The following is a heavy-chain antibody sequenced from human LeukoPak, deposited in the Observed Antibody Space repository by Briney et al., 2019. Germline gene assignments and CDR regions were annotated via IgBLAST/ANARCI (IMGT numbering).Heavy chain of an antibody. CDR2: INPSSGST. CDR3: ARAYTYGPFDY. D-gene: IGHD5-18*01. J-gene: IGHJ4*02. Sequence: ASVTVSCKASGYIFTGYYMHRVRQAPGQGLEWMGWINPSSGSTNYAQKFQGSVALTRDTSITTFFIDLSRLRSDDTAVYYCARAYTYGPFDYWGQGTLVTVSS. CDR1: GYIFTGYY. V-gene: IGHV1-2*04.